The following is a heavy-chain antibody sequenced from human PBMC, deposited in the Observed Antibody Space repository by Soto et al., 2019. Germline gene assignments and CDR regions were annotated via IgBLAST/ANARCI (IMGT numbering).Heavy chain of an antibody. V-gene: IGHV5-51*01. CDR3: AKGNGPPTYFFHF. CDR1: GYSFTSYW. Sequence: PGESLKISCKGSGYSFTSYWIGWVRQMPGKGLEWMGIIYPGDSDTRYSPSFQGQVTISADKSITTAYLQWRSLKASDTAMYYSAKGNGPPTYFFHFWGQGPLVTVSS. CDR2: IYPGDSDT. J-gene: IGHJ4*02. D-gene: IGHD3-10*01.